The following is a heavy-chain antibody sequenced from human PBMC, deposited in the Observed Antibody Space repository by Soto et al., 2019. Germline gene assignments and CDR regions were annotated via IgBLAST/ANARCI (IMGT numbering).Heavy chain of an antibody. Sequence: QVQLVESGGGVVQPGRSLRLSCAASGFTFNNYAMHWVRQAPGKGQEWVAAISDDGTNKYYADSVKGRFTISRDNSKNTLYLQMNSLGGEDTAVYYCARVRDRGVVRSGFDYWGQGALVTVSS. CDR2: ISDDGTNK. CDR3: ARVRDRGVVRSGFDY. D-gene: IGHD2-15*01. CDR1: GFTFNNYA. J-gene: IGHJ4*02. V-gene: IGHV3-30*04.